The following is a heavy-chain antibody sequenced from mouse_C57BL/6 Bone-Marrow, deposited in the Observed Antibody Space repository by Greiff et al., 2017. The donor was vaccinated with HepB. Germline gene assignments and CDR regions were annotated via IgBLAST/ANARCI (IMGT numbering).Heavy chain of an antibody. CDR1: GFTFSDHY. CDR3: AGGGELTNWEYWYFDV. D-gene: IGHD4-1*01. CDR2: INYDGSST. Sequence: EVKVEESEGGLVQPGSSMKLSCTASGFTFSDHYMSWVRQVPEKGLEWVANINYDGSSTYYLDSLKSRIIISRDNEKNILNLKMSSLKSKDTATYYCAGGGELTNWEYWYFDVWGTGTTVTVST. V-gene: IGHV5-16*01. J-gene: IGHJ1*03.